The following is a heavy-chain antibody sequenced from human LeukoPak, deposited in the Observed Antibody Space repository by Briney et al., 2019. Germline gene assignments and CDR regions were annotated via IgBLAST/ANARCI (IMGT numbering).Heavy chain of an antibody. J-gene: IGHJ4*02. CDR2: ISHTSEYT. D-gene: IGHD3-10*01. V-gene: IGHV3-23*01. CDR3: AKGSSAGRPYYFDS. Sequence: GGSLRLSCAASGFTFSSYTMSWVRQAQGKGLEWVSAISHTSEYTYHADSVKGRFTISRDNSKNTLYLQMNSLRAEDTAMYYCAKGSSAGRPYYFDSWGQGTLVTVSS. CDR1: GFTFSSYT.